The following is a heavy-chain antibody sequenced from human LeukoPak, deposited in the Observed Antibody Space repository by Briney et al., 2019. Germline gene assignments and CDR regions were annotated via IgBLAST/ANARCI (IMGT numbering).Heavy chain of an antibody. J-gene: IGHJ3*02. CDR1: GYTFTGYY. V-gene: IGHV1-2*02. CDR3: TRDSNYDLLTASAFDI. D-gene: IGHD3-9*01. CDR2: INPNSGGT. Sequence: ASVKVSCEASGYTFTGYYIHWVRQAPGQGLEWMGWINPNSGGTNYAQKFQGRATMTSDTSISTAYMELSSLRSDDTAVYYCTRDSNYDLLTASAFDIWGQGTMVTVSS.